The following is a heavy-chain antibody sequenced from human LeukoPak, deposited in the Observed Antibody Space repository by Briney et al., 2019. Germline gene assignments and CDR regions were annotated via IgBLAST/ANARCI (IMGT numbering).Heavy chain of an antibody. Sequence: TGGSLRLSCAASGFTFSSYAMHWVRQAPGKGLEWVAVISYDGSNKYYADSVKGRFTISRDNSKNTLYLQMNSLRAEDMAVYYCARSPGEVVNPEYAFDIWGQGTMVTVSS. V-gene: IGHV3-30-3*01. J-gene: IGHJ3*02. CDR3: ARSPGEVVNPEYAFDI. CDR1: GFTFSSYA. CDR2: ISYDGSNK. D-gene: IGHD3-10*01.